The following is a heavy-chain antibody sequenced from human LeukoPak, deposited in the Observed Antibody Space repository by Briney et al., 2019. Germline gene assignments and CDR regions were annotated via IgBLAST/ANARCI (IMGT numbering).Heavy chain of an antibody. CDR2: ISSNGGST. D-gene: IGHD5-12*01. CDR3: ARGSGSTVLPYYYYGMDV. CDR1: GFTFSSYA. V-gene: IGHV3-64*01. Sequence: PGRSLRLSCAASGFTFSSYAMHWVRQAPGKGLEYVSAISSNGGSTYYANSVKGRFTISRDNSKNTLYLQMGSLRAEDMAVYYCARGSGSTVLPYYYYGMDVWGQGTTVTVSS. J-gene: IGHJ6*02.